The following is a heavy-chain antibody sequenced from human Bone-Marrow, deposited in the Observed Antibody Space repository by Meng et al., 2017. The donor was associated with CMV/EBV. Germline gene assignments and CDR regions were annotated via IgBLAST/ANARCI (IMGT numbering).Heavy chain of an antibody. CDR1: GFTFSDYY. Sequence: GGSLRLSCAASGFTFSDYYMSWIRQAPGKGPEWVSYISSSGSTIYYADSVKGRFTISRDNAKNSLYLQMNSLRAGDTAVYYCAREGITIFGVVGYCDLWGRGTLVTVSS. CDR3: AREGITIFGVVGYCDL. D-gene: IGHD3-3*01. CDR2: ISSSGSTI. V-gene: IGHV3-11*01. J-gene: IGHJ2*01.